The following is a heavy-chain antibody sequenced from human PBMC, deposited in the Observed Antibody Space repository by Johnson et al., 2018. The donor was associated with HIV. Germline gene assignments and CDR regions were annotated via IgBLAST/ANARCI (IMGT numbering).Heavy chain of an antibody. CDR3: ARGCSGGSCLGYI. V-gene: IGHV3-15*02. CDR1: GFTFTNAW. D-gene: IGHD2-15*01. CDR2: IKSKTDGGRT. J-gene: IGHJ3*02. Sequence: VQLVESGGALVKPGGSLRLSCAVSGFTFTNAWMSWVRQAPGKGLEWVGRIKSKTDGGRTDYADSVKGRFTISRDNAKNTLFLQMNSLRAEDTAVYYCARGCSGGSCLGYIWGQGTMVTVSS.